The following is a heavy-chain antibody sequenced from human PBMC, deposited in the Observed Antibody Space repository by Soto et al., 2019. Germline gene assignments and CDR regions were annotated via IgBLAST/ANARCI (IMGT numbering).Heavy chain of an antibody. J-gene: IGHJ6*03. CDR1: GFTVSSNY. CDR3: ARDPPRPGVYYMDV. V-gene: IGHV3-53*04. CDR2: IYSGGST. Sequence: EVQLVESGGGLVQPGGSLRLSCAASGFTVSSNYMSWVRQAPGKGLEWVSDIYSGGSTYYSDSVKGRFTISRHNSKNTLYLQMNSLRAEDTAVYYCARDPPRPGVYYMDVWGKGTTVTVSS.